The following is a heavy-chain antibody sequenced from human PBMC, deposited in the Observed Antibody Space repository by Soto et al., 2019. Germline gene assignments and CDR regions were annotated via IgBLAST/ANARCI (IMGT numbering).Heavy chain of an antibody. J-gene: IGHJ4*02. CDR3: ARASSSSSAADY. CDR2: IYDSESA. CDR1: AESISSGGYD. Sequence: QVQLQESGPGLVKPSQTLSLTCNVSAESISSGGYDWSWIRHHPRKGLEWIGYIYDSESAYYNPSLKRRVTISIDTSKNHFDMRLSSVTDADTAVYYCARASSSSSAADYWGQGTLVTVSS. D-gene: IGHD6-6*01. V-gene: IGHV4-31*03.